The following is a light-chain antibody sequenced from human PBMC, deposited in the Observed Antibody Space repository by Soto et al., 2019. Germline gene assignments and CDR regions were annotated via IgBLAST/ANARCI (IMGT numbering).Light chain of an antibody. CDR3: CSYVRGGTVYV. CDR2: EGT. CDR1: NNDVGSYNF. Sequence: QSVLTQPASVSGSPGQSIAISCTGTNNDVGSYNFVSWYQQHPGKAPKVLIYEGTKRSSGVSNRFSGSESGNTASLTISGLQTEDEADYYCCSYVRGGTVYVSGTGNKVTVL. V-gene: IGLV2-23*03. J-gene: IGLJ1*01.